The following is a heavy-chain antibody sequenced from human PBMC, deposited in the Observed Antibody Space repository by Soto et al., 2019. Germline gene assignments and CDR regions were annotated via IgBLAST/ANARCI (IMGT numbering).Heavy chain of an antibody. CDR1: GGSISSSNW. Sequence: QVQLQESGPGLVKPSGTLSLTCAVSGGSISSSNWWSWVRQPPGKGLEGIGEIYHSGRTNYNPSPKSRVTISVDRSKNQFSLKLSSVTAADTAVYYCARVDYGGNSGGAFDIWGQGTMVTVSS. D-gene: IGHD4-17*01. CDR3: ARVDYGGNSGGAFDI. V-gene: IGHV4-4*02. CDR2: IYHSGRT. J-gene: IGHJ3*02.